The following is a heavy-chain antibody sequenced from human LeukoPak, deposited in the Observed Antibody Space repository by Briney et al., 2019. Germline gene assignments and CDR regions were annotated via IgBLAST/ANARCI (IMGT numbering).Heavy chain of an antibody. J-gene: IGHJ4*02. CDR2: IYYSGST. D-gene: IGHD3-3*01. V-gene: IGHV4-59*01. CDR3: ARESSLSGVTN. Sequence: PSETLSLTCTVSRGSISGYSWSWIRQPPGKGLEWIGYIYYSGSTNYNPSLKSRVTISVDTSKNQFSLKLSSVTAADTAVYYCARESSLSGVTNWGQGTLVTVSS. CDR1: RGSISGYS.